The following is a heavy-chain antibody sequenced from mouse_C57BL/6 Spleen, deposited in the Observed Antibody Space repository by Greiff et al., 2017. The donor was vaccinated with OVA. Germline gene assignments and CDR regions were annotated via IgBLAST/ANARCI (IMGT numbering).Heavy chain of an antibody. D-gene: IGHD3-2*02. J-gene: IGHJ2*01. CDR1: GYTFTSYW. CDR2: IDPSDSYT. Sequence: VQLQQPGAELVRPGTSVKLSCKASGYTFTSYWMHWVKQRPGQGLEWIGVIDPSDSYTNYNQKFKGKATLTVDTSSSTAYMQLSSLTSEDSAVYYCARRDQGDYWGQGTTLTVSS. V-gene: IGHV1-59*01. CDR3: ARRDQGDY.